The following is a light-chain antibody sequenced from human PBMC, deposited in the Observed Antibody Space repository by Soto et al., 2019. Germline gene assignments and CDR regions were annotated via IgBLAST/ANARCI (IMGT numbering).Light chain of an antibody. CDR2: TNN. J-gene: IGLJ3*02. V-gene: IGLV1-44*01. CDR3: AAWDDSLNGWV. CDR1: SSNIGSNA. Sequence: QSVLTQPPSVSATPGQGITISCSGSSSNIGSNAVNWYQQLPGAAPKLLIYTNNQRPSGVPDRFSGSKSGTSASLAIRGLQSEDEADYHCAAWDDSLNGWVFGGGTKLTVL.